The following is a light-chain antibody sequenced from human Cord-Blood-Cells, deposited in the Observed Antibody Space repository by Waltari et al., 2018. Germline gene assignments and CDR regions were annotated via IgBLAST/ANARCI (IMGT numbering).Light chain of an antibody. Sequence: EIVMTQSPATLSVSPGERATLSCSASQSFSTNLAWYQLKPGQAPRLLIYGASTRATGIPARFRGSGSGTGFTLTISSLQSEDVAVYYCQQYNSWPRTFGQGTKVEIK. CDR3: QQYNSWPRT. J-gene: IGKJ1*01. CDR2: GAS. V-gene: IGKV3-15*01. CDR1: QSFSTN.